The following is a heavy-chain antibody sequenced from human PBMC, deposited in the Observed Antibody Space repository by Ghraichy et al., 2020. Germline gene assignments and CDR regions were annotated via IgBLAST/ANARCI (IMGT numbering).Heavy chain of an antibody. CDR3: ARDRRESGSYSFYFDY. Sequence: ESLNISCTVSGGSVSSGSYYWSWIRQPPGKGLEWIGYIYYSGSTNYNPSLKSRVTISVDTSKNQFSLKLSSVTAADTAVYYCARDRRESGSYSFYFDYWGQGTLVTVSS. D-gene: IGHD1-26*01. V-gene: IGHV4-61*01. CDR1: GGSVSSGSYY. J-gene: IGHJ4*02. CDR2: IYYSGST.